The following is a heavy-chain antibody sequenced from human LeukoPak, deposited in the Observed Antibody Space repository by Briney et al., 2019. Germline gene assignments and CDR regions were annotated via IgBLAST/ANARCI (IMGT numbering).Heavy chain of an antibody. CDR2: IYYSGGT. V-gene: IGHV4-39*07. CDR3: ARETIQEWFDP. D-gene: IGHD1-1*01. Sequence: SETLSLTCTVSGGYISSRSDYWGWIRQPPGKGLEWIGSIYYSGGTYYNPSLKSRVTISVDTPKNQFSLKLSSVTAADTAVYYCARETIQEWFDPWGQGTLVTVSS. CDR1: GGYISSRSDY. J-gene: IGHJ5*02.